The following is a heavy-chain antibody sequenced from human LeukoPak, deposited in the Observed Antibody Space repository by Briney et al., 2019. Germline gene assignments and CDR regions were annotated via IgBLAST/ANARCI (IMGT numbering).Heavy chain of an antibody. Sequence: GGSLRLSCVASGFTFSSYSMNWVRQAPGKGLEWVSYITSISNRMYYADSVKGRFTISRDNAENSLYLQMNSLRDEDTAVYYCTRDPNALDFWGQGTLVTVPS. V-gene: IGHV3-48*02. J-gene: IGHJ4*02. CDR2: ITSISNRM. CDR1: GFTFSSYS. CDR3: TRDPNALDF.